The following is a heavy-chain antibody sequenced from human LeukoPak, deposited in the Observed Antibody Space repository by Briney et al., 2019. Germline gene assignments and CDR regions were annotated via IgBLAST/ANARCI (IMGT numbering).Heavy chain of an antibody. V-gene: IGHV4-59*08. J-gene: IGHJ4*02. CDR1: GGSVSNYY. D-gene: IGHD6-6*01. CDR2: VYYTGST. CDR3: ARHFAYSSSSYFDY. Sequence: KASETLSLTCSVSGGSVSNYYWSWIRQPPGKGLEWTGYVYYTGSTNYNPSLKSRVTMFEDKSKNQFSLRLCSVAVADTAVYYCARHFAYSSSSYFDYWGQGSLVTVSS.